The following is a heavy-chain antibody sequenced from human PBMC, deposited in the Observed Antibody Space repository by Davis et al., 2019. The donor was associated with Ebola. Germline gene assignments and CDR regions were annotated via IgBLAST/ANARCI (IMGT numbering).Heavy chain of an antibody. V-gene: IGHV1-69*06. J-gene: IGHJ6*02. CDR3: ARKPTLAADLYYYGMDV. Sequence: SVQVSCKASAYTFTSYGISWVRQAPGQGLEWTGGIIPIFGTANYAQKFQGRVAITADKSTSTAYMELSSLRSEDTAVYYCARKPTLAADLYYYGMDVWGQGTTVTVSS. CDR1: AYTFTSYG. CDR2: IIPIFGTA. D-gene: IGHD6-13*01.